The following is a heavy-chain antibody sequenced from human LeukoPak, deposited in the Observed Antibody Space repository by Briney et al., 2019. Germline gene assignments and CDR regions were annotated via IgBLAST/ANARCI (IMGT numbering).Heavy chain of an antibody. J-gene: IGHJ4*02. CDR1: GDSISSYY. Sequence: SETLSLTCTVSGDSISSYYWSWIRQPPGKGLEWIGYIYYSGSTNYNPSLKSRVTISVDTSKNQFSLKLSSVTAADTAVYYCASETSGGSIDYWGQGTLVTVSS. CDR2: IYYSGST. V-gene: IGHV4-59*01. CDR3: ASETSGGSIDY. D-gene: IGHD3-10*01.